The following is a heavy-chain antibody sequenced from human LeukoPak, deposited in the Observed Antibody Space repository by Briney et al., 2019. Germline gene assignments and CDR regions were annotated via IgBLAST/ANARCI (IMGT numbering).Heavy chain of an antibody. CDR2: IKSKTDGETT. V-gene: IGHV3-15*01. CDR3: TTYGSGRKFDY. Sequence: GGSLRLSCAASGFTFANAWMSWVRQAPGKGLECVGRIKSKTDGETTDYAAPVKGRFTISRDDSKNMLYLQMNSLKSEDTAVYYCTTYGSGRKFDYWGQGVLVTVSS. D-gene: IGHD3-10*01. CDR1: GFTFANAW. J-gene: IGHJ4*02.